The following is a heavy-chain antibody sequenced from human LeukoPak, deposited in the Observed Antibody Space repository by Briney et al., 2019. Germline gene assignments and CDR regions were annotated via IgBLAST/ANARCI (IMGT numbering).Heavy chain of an antibody. CDR2: MNPNSGNT. J-gene: IGHJ4*02. Sequence: ASVKVSCKASGYTFTGYYMHWVRQSTGQGLEWMGWMNPNSGNTGYAQKFQGRVTITRNTSISTAYMELSSLRSEDTAVYYCARGDSLRFLEWFLDYWGQGTLVTVSS. D-gene: IGHD3-3*01. CDR1: GYTFTGYY. CDR3: ARGDSLRFLEWFLDY. V-gene: IGHV1-8*03.